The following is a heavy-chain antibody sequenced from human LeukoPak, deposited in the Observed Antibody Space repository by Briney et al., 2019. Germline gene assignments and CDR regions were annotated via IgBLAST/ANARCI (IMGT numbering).Heavy chain of an antibody. CDR1: GFTFSSYA. V-gene: IGHV3-23*01. Sequence: PGGSLRLSCAASGFTFSSYAMSWVRQAPGKGLEWVSAISGSGGSTYYADSVKGRFTISRDNSKNTLYLQMNSLRAEDTAVYYCARPSWELLVYAAFDIWGQGTMVTVSS. CDR2: ISGSGGST. D-gene: IGHD1-26*01. CDR3: ARPSWELLVYAAFDI. J-gene: IGHJ3*02.